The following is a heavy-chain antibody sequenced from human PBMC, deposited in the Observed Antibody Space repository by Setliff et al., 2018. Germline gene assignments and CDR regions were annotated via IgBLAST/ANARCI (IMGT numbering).Heavy chain of an antibody. CDR3: ARHSSWGTVTDRLHYNFFDF. V-gene: IGHV4-59*08. D-gene: IGHD3-10*01. CDR1: GGSINNYH. Sequence: KPSETLSLTCTVSGGSINNYHWNWIRQPPEKGLEWIGSIYRTGNTHYNPSLKSRVTISLDTSKNQFSLKLTSVTAADTAIYYCARHSSWGTVTDRLHYNFFDFWGQGTLVTVSS. J-gene: IGHJ4*02. CDR2: IYRTGNT.